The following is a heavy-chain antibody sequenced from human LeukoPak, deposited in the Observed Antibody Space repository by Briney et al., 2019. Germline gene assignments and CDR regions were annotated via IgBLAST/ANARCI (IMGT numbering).Heavy chain of an antibody. Sequence: KVSCKASGYTFTSYGISWVRQAPGQGLEWMGGIIPIFGTANYAQKFQGRVTITADKSTSTAYMELSSLRSEDTAVYYCARSQWLRLSYNWFDPWGQGTLVTVSS. J-gene: IGHJ5*02. CDR3: ARSQWLRLSYNWFDP. CDR2: IIPIFGTA. CDR1: GYTFTSYG. V-gene: IGHV1-69*06. D-gene: IGHD5-12*01.